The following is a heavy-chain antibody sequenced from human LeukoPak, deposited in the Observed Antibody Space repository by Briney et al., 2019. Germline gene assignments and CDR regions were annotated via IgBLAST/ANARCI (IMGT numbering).Heavy chain of an antibody. CDR1: GFTFSSYG. Sequence: GGSLRLSCTASGFTFSSYGMHWVRQAPGKGLEWVAVIWYDGSNKYYAVSVKGRFTISRDNSKNTLYLQMNSLRAEDTAVYYCAREARNTNAFDIWGQGTMVTVSS. V-gene: IGHV3-33*01. D-gene: IGHD6-6*01. CDR2: IWYDGSNK. J-gene: IGHJ3*02. CDR3: AREARNTNAFDI.